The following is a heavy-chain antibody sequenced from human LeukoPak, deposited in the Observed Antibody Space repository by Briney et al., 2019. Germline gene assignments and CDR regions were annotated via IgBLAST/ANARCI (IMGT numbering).Heavy chain of an antibody. J-gene: IGHJ4*02. V-gene: IGHV3-23*01. CDR1: GFTFNSYA. D-gene: IGHD3-3*01. CDR2: ISGSDVST. Sequence: PGGSLRLSCAASGFTFNSYALSWVRQAPGKGLEWVSSISGSDVSTYYPDSVKGRFTIFRDNSKNTLYLQMNSLRAEDTAVYYCAKGEGFGFWSGLDYWGQGTLVTVSS. CDR3: AKGEGFGFWSGLDY.